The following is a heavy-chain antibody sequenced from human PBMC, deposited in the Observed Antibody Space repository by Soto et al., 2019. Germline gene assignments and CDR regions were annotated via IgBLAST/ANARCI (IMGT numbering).Heavy chain of an antibody. CDR3: AKDHTRGYYYYGMDV. CDR1: GFTFSSYG. V-gene: IGHV3-30*18. J-gene: IGHJ6*02. CDR2: ISYDGSNK. Sequence: GGSLRLSCAASGFTFSSYGMHWVRQAPGKGLEWVAVISYDGSNKYYADSVKGRFTISRDNSKNTLYLQMNSLRAEDTAVYYCAKDHTRGYYYYGMDVWGQGTTVTVSS.